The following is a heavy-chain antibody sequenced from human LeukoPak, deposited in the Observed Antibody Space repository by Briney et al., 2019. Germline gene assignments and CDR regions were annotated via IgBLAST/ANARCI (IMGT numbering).Heavy chain of an antibody. Sequence: GGSLRLSCAASGFTFRNDALSWVRQAPGKGLEWVSSIGTSDNATYYADSVKGRFTISRDNSKNTLYLQMNSLRAEDTAVYYCARDQAFDWYYYYYGMDVWGLGTTVSVSS. CDR3: ARDQAFDWYYYYYGMDV. CDR2: IGTSDNAT. CDR1: GFTFRNDA. J-gene: IGHJ6*02. D-gene: IGHD3-9*01. V-gene: IGHV3-23*01.